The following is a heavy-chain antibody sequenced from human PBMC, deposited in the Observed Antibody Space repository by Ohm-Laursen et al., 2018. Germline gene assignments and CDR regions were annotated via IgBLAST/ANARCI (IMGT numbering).Heavy chain of an antibody. CDR2: FYYSAST. V-gene: IGHV4-59*01. CDR1: GGSFNDNY. Sequence: GTLSLTCTVSGGSFNDNYWNWIRQPPGKGLEWIGYFYYSASTNYNPSLKSRVTISADTSKNQFSLNLSSVTAADTAVYYCASANDRWDPFDLWGQGTMVTVSS. CDR3: ASANDRWDPFDL. J-gene: IGHJ3*01. D-gene: IGHD2-8*01.